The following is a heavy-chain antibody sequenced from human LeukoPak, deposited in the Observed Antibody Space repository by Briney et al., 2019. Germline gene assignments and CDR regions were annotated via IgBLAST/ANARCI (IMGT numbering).Heavy chain of an antibody. CDR1: GYTLTELS. J-gene: IGHJ4*02. D-gene: IGHD3-22*01. CDR3: ATEGRERDYYDSSGYAW. Sequence: ASVKASCKVSGYTLTELSMHWVRQALGKGLEWMGGFDPEDGERTYAQKFQGRVTMTEDTSTDTAYMELSSLRSEDTAVYYCATEGRERDYYDSSGYAWWGQGTLVTVSS. V-gene: IGHV1-24*01. CDR2: FDPEDGER.